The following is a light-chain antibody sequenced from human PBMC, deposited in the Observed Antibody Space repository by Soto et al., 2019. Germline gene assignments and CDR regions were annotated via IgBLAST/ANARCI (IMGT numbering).Light chain of an antibody. CDR2: GAA. Sequence: QVSKSEFSLSACEGARVIITFLASHSISSYVNWYQQKPGKAPKLLIYGAASLESGLPARFSGSGAGTEFTLTISSLQPDDFATYYCQPYHSSWTFGQGTKVDNK. V-gene: IGKV1-5*01. CDR3: QPYHSSWT. CDR1: HSISSY. J-gene: IGKJ1*01.